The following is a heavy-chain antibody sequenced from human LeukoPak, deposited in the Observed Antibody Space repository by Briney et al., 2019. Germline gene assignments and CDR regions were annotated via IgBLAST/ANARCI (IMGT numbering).Heavy chain of an antibody. J-gene: IGHJ4*02. Sequence: SETLSLTCTVSGDSISSYYWSWIRRPAGKGLEWIGRIFVSGTTNYNPSLESRVTMSIDTSKNQFSLKLRSVTAADTAVYYCWGADRAGRFDYWGQGTLVTVSS. V-gene: IGHV4-4*07. CDR3: WGADRAGRFDY. CDR2: IFVSGTT. CDR1: GDSISSYY.